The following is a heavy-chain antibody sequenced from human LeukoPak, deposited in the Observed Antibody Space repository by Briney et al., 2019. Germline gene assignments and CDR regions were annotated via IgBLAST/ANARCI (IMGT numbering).Heavy chain of an antibody. V-gene: IGHV4-59*01. D-gene: IGHD5-18*01. Sequence: PSETLSLTCTVSGGSISSYYWGWIRQSPGKGLEWMGYIYYSGSTHYNPSLKSRVTISVDTSKNQFSLKLSSVTAADTAVYYCARVGYSYGRGAFDIWGQGTMVTVSS. J-gene: IGHJ3*02. CDR3: ARVGYSYGRGAFDI. CDR1: GGSISSYY. CDR2: IYYSGST.